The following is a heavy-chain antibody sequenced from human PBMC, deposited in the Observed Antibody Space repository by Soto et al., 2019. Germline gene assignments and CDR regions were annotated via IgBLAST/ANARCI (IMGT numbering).Heavy chain of an antibody. Sequence: SETLCLTCTVSGGSISSYYWSGIRQPPGKGLEWIGYIYYSGSTNYNPSLKSRVTISVDTSKNQFSLKLSSVTAADTAVYYCARRDPVRKVFDYWGPGTLVT. CDR3: ARRDPVRKVFDY. CDR1: GGSISSYY. CDR2: IYYSGST. J-gene: IGHJ4*02. V-gene: IGHV4-59*08.